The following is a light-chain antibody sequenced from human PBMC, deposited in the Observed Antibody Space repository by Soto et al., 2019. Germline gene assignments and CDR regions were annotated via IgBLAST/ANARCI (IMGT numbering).Light chain of an antibody. CDR3: LQKYFYPFT. CDR1: QGIRNA. CDR2: AAS. V-gene: IGKV1-6*01. Sequence: AIQMTQSPSSMSAAVDDRVTITCRARQGIRNALDWFQQKPGKAPKLLIYAASNLQSGVPARFSGSGSGTDFTLTISSLQPEDFATYYCLQKYFYPFTFGPGTKVDIK. J-gene: IGKJ3*01.